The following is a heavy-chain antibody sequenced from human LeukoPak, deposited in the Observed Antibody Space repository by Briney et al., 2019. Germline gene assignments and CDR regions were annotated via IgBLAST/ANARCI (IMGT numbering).Heavy chain of an antibody. D-gene: IGHD6-6*01. CDR1: GDSVNSSNFF. CDR2: FHYSGSN. CDR3: ARHEYQVFPPANWFDP. J-gene: IGHJ5*02. Sequence: SETPSLTCTVSGDSVNSSNFFWRWIRQPPGKGLEWIGSFHYSGSNFYNPSLKSRLTISVDTSRNHFSLKLTSVTAADTAVYYCARHEYQVFPPANWFDPWGQGTLVTVSS. V-gene: IGHV4-39*02.